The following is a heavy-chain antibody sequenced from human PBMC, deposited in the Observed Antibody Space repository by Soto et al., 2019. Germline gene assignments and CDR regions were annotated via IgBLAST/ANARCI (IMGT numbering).Heavy chain of an antibody. CDR1: GFTFSSYA. CDR3: AKDRRYRSGSFEDAFDI. CDR2: ISGSGGST. V-gene: IGHV3-23*01. Sequence: EVQLLESGGGLVQPGGSLRLSCAASGFTFSSYAMSWVRQAPGKGLEWVSAISGSGGSTYYADSVKGRFTISRDNSKNTLYLQMNSLRAEDTAVYYCAKDRRYRSGSFEDAFDIWGQGTMVTVSS. D-gene: IGHD1-26*01. J-gene: IGHJ3*02.